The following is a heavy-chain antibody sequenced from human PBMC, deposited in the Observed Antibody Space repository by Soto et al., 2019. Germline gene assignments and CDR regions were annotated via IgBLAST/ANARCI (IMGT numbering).Heavy chain of an antibody. Sequence: EVQLLESGGGLVQPGGSLRLSCAASGFTFSSYAMSWVRQAPGKGLEWVSAISGSGGSTYYADSVKGRFTISRDNSKNTLSLQMNSLKAEDTAVYYCAKVYCSSTSCDYYYYYGMDVWGQGTTVTVSS. CDR2: ISGSGGST. V-gene: IGHV3-23*01. CDR3: AKVYCSSTSCDYYYYYGMDV. D-gene: IGHD2-2*01. CDR1: GFTFSSYA. J-gene: IGHJ6*02.